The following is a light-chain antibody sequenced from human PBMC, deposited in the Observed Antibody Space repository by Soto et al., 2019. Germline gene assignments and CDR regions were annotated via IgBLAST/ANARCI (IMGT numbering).Light chain of an antibody. Sequence: EIVWTQSPGTLSLSPGERATLSCRASQSVSSSYLAWHQQKPGQAPRLLIYDASTTATGIPDRFSGSGSGTDFNLTISSLEPEDFAVYYCQQYGSSPYTFGQGTKLEIK. J-gene: IGKJ2*01. CDR1: QSVSSSY. V-gene: IGKV3-20*01. CDR2: DAS. CDR3: QQYGSSPYT.